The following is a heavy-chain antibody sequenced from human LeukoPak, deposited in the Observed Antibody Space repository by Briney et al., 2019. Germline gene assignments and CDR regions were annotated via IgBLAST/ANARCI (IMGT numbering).Heavy chain of an antibody. CDR2: INSGGST. CDR3: ARGDSSGYSPRHWYFDL. V-gene: IGHV3-53*01. Sequence: GGSLRLSCAASGFTVSSNYMSWVRQAPGKGLEWVSVINSGGSTYYADSVKGRFTISRDNSKNTLYLQMNSLRAEDTAVYYCARGDSSGYSPRHWYFDLWGRGTLVTVSS. CDR1: GFTVSSNY. J-gene: IGHJ2*01. D-gene: IGHD3-22*01.